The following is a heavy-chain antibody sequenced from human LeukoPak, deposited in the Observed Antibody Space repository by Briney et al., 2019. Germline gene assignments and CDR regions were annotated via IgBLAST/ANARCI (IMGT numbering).Heavy chain of an antibody. CDR3: ARVRDGEYPLAIDY. Sequence: SETLSLTCTVSGGSISSGDYYWSWIRQPPGKGLEWMGYIYYSGSTYYNPSLKSRVTISVDTSKNQFSLKLSSVTAADTAVYYCARVRDGEYPLAIDYWGQGTLVTVSS. V-gene: IGHV4-30-4*01. J-gene: IGHJ4*02. CDR2: IYYSGST. CDR1: GGSISSGDYY. D-gene: IGHD3-10*01.